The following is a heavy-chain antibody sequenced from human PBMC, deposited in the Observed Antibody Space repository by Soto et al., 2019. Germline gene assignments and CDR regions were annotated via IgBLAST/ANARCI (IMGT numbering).Heavy chain of an antibody. CDR3: ARYLNGAGGGGY. V-gene: IGHV1-18*01. D-gene: IGHD2-8*01. CDR1: GYTFINHG. J-gene: IGHJ4*02. Sequence: QVQLVQSGAEVRKPGASVKVSCKSSGYTFINHGIFWVRQAPGQGLEWMAWIYPYNGNTNDAEKFLGRVTLTTDTSKSTAYMDLRRLTSDDTGIYYCARYLNGAGGGGYWGQGTLVTVSS. CDR2: IYPYNGNT.